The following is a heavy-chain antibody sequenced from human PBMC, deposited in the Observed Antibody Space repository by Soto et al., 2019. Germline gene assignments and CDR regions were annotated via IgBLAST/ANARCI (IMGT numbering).Heavy chain of an antibody. J-gene: IGHJ6*04. V-gene: IGHV3-11*01. CDR2: ISSSGSTS. CDR1: GFIFSNYY. CDR3: SKGLAVAGYYYGLDV. Sequence: QVQLVESGGGLVKSGGSLRLSCAASGFIFSNYYLTWIRQAPGRGLEWISYISSSGSTSDYADSVKGRFTISRDNSKNSLCLQRDFLRAVDPSGYYCSKGLAVAGYYYGLDVGGKWTTVSVSS. D-gene: IGHD6-19*01.